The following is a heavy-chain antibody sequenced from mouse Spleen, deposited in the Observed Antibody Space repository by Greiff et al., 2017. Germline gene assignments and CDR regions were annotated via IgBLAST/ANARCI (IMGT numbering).Heavy chain of an antibody. CDR1: GYTFTSYW. J-gene: IGHJ3*01. V-gene: IGHV1-5*01. CDR3: TWAYYSYYTPFAY. Sequence: EVQVVESGTVLARPGASVKMSCKTSGYTFTSYWMHWVKQRPGQGLEWIGAIYPGNSDTSYNQKFKGKAKLTAVTSASTAYMELSSLTNEDSAVYYCTWAYYSYYTPFAYWGQGTLVTVSA. D-gene: IGHD2-12*01. CDR2: IYPGNSDT.